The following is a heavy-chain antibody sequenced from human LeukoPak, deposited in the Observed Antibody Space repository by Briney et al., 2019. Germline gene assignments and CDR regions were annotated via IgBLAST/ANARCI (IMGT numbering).Heavy chain of an antibody. J-gene: IGHJ4*02. CDR3: ATKRFSPPYYYDSSGYFDY. CDR2: INPNSGGT. V-gene: IGHV1-2*02. Sequence: ASVKVSCKASGYTFTGYYMHWVRQAPGQGLEWMGWINPNSGGTNYAQKFQGRVTMTRDTSISTAYMELSRLRSDDTAVYYCATKRFSPPYYYDSSGYFDYWGQGTLVTVSS. D-gene: IGHD3-22*01. CDR1: GYTFTGYY.